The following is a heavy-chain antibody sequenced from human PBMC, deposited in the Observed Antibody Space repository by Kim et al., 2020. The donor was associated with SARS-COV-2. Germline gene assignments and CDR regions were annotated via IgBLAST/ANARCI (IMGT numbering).Heavy chain of an antibody. Sequence: GGSLRLSCAASGFTFSTYAMSWVRQAPGKGLEWVSTVGDSGANKYHADSAKGRFTIFRDNSKNTVDLQMNSLRAEDTAVYYCAKGRSENIAAAFNYWGQG. CDR2: VGDSGANK. V-gene: IGHV3-23*01. J-gene: IGHJ4*02. D-gene: IGHD6-13*01. CDR1: GFTFSTYA. CDR3: AKGRSENIAAAFNY.